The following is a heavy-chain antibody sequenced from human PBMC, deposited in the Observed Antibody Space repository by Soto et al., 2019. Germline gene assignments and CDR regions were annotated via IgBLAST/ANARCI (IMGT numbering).Heavy chain of an antibody. Sequence: EVQLLESGGGLVQPEGSLTLSCAASGFTFNDFGMSWVRQGPGKGLEWVSSISHTGGRTFYADSVKGRFDISRDNSQNTLYLQRNRLSLEDTATYFSVRARSRHYYGSDQWGQGALVTVSS. D-gene: IGHD3-16*01. CDR2: ISHTGGRT. CDR1: GFTFNDFG. CDR3: VRARSRHYYGSDQ. V-gene: IGHV3-23*01. J-gene: IGHJ4*02.